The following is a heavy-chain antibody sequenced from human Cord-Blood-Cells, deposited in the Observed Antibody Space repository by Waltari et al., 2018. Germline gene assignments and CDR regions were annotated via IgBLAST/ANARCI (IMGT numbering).Heavy chain of an antibody. V-gene: IGHV1-69*01. D-gene: IGHD5-12*01. CDR3: ARAFPHGYDYFYYDMDV. Sequence: WVRQAPGQGLEWMGGIIPIFGTANYAQKFQGRVTISADESTSTAYMELSSLRSEDTAVYYCARAFPHGYDYFYYDMDVWGKGTTVTVSS. J-gene: IGHJ6*03. CDR2: IIPIFGTA.